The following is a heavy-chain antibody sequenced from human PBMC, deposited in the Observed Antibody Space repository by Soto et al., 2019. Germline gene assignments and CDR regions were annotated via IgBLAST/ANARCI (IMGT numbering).Heavy chain of an antibody. Sequence: QVQVVESGGGVVQPGRSLRLSCTASGFTFRSHAMHWVRQAPGKGLEWVAQIWDDGSNKYYADSVKGRFTISRDNSKNTLYGQMDSLRVEDTAVYYCARDGQSLAPYALDVWGQGTSVTVS. CDR3: ARDGQSLAPYALDV. J-gene: IGHJ6*02. V-gene: IGHV3-33*01. CDR1: GFTFRSHA. CDR2: IWDDGSNK. D-gene: IGHD6-19*01.